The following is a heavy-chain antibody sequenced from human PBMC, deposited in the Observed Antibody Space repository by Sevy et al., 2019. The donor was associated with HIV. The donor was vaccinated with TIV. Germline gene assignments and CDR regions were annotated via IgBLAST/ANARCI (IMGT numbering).Heavy chain of an antibody. D-gene: IGHD2-8*01. CDR1: GFSLTTSD. CDR2: VRNDGSNK. CDR3: ARGRKTTEEWLEELDYYYGLDV. V-gene: IGHV3-30*02. Sequence: GGSLRLSCAASGFSLTTSDMHWVRQAPGKGLEWVAYVRNDGSNKYDADSVRDRFTISRDSPKNTLYLQMNSLRDEDTAIYYCARGRKTTEEWLEELDYYYGLDVRGQGTTVTVSS. J-gene: IGHJ6*02.